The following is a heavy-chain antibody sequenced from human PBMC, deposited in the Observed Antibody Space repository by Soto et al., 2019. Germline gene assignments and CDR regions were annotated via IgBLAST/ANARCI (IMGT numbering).Heavy chain of an antibody. CDR1: GFTFSSYA. CDR2: ISYDGSNK. V-gene: IGHV3-30-3*01. Sequence: LRLSCAASGFTFSSYAMHWVRQAPGKGLEWVAVISYDGSNKYYADSVKGRFTISRDNSKNTLYLQMNSLRAEDTAVYYCARDRGGWSSSWSYYYYGMDVWGQGTTVTVSS. D-gene: IGHD6-13*01. J-gene: IGHJ6*02. CDR3: ARDRGGWSSSWSYYYYGMDV.